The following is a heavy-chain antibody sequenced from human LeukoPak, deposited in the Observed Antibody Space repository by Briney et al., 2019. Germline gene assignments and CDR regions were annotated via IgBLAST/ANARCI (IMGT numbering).Heavy chain of an antibody. D-gene: IGHD5-18*01. CDR1: SGSISSYY. V-gene: IGHV4-59*08. J-gene: IGHJ4*02. CDR2: IYYSGST. CDR3: ARHRGYSYGAHYFDY. Sequence: SETLSLTCTVSSGSISSYYWNWIRQPPGKGLEWIGYIYYSGSTNYNPSLKSRVTISVDTSKNQFSLKLSSVTAADTAVYFCARHRGYSYGAHYFDYWGQGTLVTVSS.